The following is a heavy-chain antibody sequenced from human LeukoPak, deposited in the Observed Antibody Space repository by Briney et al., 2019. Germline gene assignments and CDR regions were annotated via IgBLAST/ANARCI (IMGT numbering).Heavy chain of an antibody. V-gene: IGHV1-69*04. CDR2: IIPILGIG. D-gene: IGHD3-22*01. Sequence: ASVKVSCKASGGTFSSYAISWVRQAPGQRLEWMGKIIPILGIGNYAQKFQGRVTITADKSTSTAYMELSSLRSEDTAVYYCAREGYYDSSGYWPYYFDYWGQGTLVTVSS. J-gene: IGHJ4*02. CDR3: AREGYYDSSGYWPYYFDY. CDR1: GGTFSSYA.